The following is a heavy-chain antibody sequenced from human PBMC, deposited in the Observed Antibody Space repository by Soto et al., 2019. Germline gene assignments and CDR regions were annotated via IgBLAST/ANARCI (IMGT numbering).Heavy chain of an antibody. J-gene: IGHJ4*02. CDR3: ARDVDDYNGQLDY. D-gene: IGHD4-4*01. CDR1: GHTFTSHY. CDR2: INPSDGST. Sequence: QVQLVQSGAEVKKPGASVKVSCKASGHTFTSHYIHWVRQAPGQGLEWMGIINPSDGSTTYAQKFQGRVTMTRDTSTNTVYMALSSARSEDTAMYYCARDVDDYNGQLDYWGQGTLVTVSS. V-gene: IGHV1-46*01.